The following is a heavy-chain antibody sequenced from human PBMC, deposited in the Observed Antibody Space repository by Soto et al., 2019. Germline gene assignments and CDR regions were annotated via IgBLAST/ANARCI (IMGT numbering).Heavy chain of an antibody. D-gene: IGHD2-21*02. Sequence: GESLKISCSVSGYTFTSYWIGWVRQLPGKGLEWMGIIYPGDSEIRYTPSFQGQVTISAGKSIRTAYLHWNSLKASDTAMYYCARASGDSYLYFDYWGKGTLVTVSS. CDR1: GYTFTSYW. CDR2: IYPGDSEI. J-gene: IGHJ4*02. V-gene: IGHV5-51*01. CDR3: ARASGDSYLYFDY.